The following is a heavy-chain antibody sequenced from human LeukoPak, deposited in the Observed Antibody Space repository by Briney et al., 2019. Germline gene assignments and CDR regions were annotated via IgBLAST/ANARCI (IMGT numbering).Heavy chain of an antibody. J-gene: IGHJ6*02. Sequence: ASVKVSCKASGYTFTGYYMHWVRQAPGQGLEWMGWINPNSGGTNYAQKFQGWVTMTRDTSISTAYMELSRLRSDDTAVYYCARDVAAAGTDYYYYYGMDVWGQGTTVTVSS. CDR3: ARDVAAAGTDYYYYYGMDV. V-gene: IGHV1-2*04. CDR1: GYTFTGYY. CDR2: INPNSGGT. D-gene: IGHD6-13*01.